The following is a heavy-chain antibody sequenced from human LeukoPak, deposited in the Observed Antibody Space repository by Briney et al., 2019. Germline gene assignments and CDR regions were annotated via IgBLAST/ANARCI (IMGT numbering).Heavy chain of an antibody. D-gene: IGHD5-18*01. J-gene: IGHJ4*02. CDR2: SIPIFGTA. V-gene: IGHV1-69*13. CDR1: GGTFSSYA. Sequence: AVKVSCKASGGTFSSYAISWVRQAPGQGLEWMGGSIPIFGTANYAQKFQGRVTITADESTSTDYTELSSLRSEATAVYYCARNSYGSRVFDYWGQGTLVTVSS. CDR3: ARNSYGSRVFDY.